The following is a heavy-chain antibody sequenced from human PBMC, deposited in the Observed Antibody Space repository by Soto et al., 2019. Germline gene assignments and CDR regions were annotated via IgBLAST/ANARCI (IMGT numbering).Heavy chain of an antibody. Sequence: PSQTLSLTCAISGDSVSSNSAAWNWIRQSPSRGLEWLGRTYYRSKWYNDYAVSVKSRITINPDTSKNQFSLQLNSVTPEDTAVYYCARGRFLEWSTYYYYYGMDVWGQGTTVTVSS. CDR2: TYYRSKWYN. V-gene: IGHV6-1*01. CDR3: ARGRFLEWSTYYYYYGMDV. CDR1: GDSVSSNSAA. J-gene: IGHJ6*02. D-gene: IGHD3-3*01.